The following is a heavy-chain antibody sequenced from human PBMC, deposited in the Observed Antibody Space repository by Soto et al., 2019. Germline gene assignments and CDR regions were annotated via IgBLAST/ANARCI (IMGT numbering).Heavy chain of an antibody. J-gene: IGHJ3*01. CDR1: GGSSSRGDYY. CDR2: ISYSGIT. CDR3: ARYPGFWNGHADAFNL. V-gene: IGHV4-31*03. D-gene: IGHD3-3*01. Sequence: SETLSLTCTVSGGSSSRGDYYWGWIRQHPGRGLEWIGYISYSGITYYNPSLKSRLTISLDTSKNQFSLELNSVTAADTAIYYCARYPGFWNGHADAFNLWGQGTMVTVSS.